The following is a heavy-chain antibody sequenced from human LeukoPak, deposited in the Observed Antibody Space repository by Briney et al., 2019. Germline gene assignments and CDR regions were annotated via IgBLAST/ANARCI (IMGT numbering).Heavy chain of an antibody. D-gene: IGHD1-14*01. CDR2: SAYEGSRA. CDR1: GFTLGGDG. Sequence: GGSLRLSCAGSGFTLGGDGMHWFRQTPGKGLGWVAVSAYEGSRAFYADSVKVRFTISRHNSKNTMSVQMDDLRAEDTAVYYCTRYNNDHFDYWGQGTLVTVSS. J-gene: IGHJ4*02. CDR3: TRYNNDHFDY. V-gene: IGHV3-33*01.